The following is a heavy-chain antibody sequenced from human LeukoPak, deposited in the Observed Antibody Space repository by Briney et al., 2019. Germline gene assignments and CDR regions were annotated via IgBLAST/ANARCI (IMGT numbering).Heavy chain of an antibody. CDR3: ASYANWGLRDAFDI. D-gene: IGHD7-27*01. CDR1: GGSISSGGYS. J-gene: IGHJ3*02. V-gene: IGHV4-30-2*02. Sequence: PSETLSLTCAVSGGSISSGGYSWSWIRQPPGKGLEWIGYIYHSGSTYYNPSLKSRVTISVDTSKNQFSLKLSSVTAADTAVYYCASYANWGLRDAFDIWGQGTMVTVSS. CDR2: IYHSGST.